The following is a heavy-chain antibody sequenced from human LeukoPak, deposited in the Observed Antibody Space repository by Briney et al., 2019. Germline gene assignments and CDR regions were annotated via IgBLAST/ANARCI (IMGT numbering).Heavy chain of an antibody. Sequence: SQTLSLTCTVSGGSVSSGDYYWSWIRQPPGKGLEWIGYIYYRGSTYYNPSLKSRVTISVDTSKNQFSLKLSSVTAADTAVYYCARDPSGYDSSGPAVEERHYFDYWGQGTLVIVSS. CDR1: GGSVSSGDYY. CDR3: ARDPSGYDSSGPAVEERHYFDY. J-gene: IGHJ4*02. V-gene: IGHV4-30-4*01. D-gene: IGHD3-22*01. CDR2: IYYRGST.